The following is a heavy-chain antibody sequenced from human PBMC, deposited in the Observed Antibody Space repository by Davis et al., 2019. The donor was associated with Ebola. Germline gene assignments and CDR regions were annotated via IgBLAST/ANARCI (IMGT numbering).Heavy chain of an antibody. D-gene: IGHD5-18*01. J-gene: IGHJ4*02. CDR3: ARFRVDTAMAEDY. CDR1: GYTFTSYG. Sequence: SVKVSCKASGYTFTSYGISWVRQAPGQGLEWMGRIIPILSIANYAQKFQGRVTITADKSTSTAYMELSSLRSEDTAVYYCARFRVDTAMAEDYWGQGTLVTVSS. V-gene: IGHV1-69*04. CDR2: IIPILSIA.